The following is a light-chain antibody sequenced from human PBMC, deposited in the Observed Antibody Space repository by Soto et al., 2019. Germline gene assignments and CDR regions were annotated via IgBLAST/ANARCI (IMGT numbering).Light chain of an antibody. CDR3: CSYAGSSTSYV. CDR2: EGS. CDR1: SSDVGSYNL. J-gene: IGLJ1*01. Sequence: QSVLTQPASVSGSPGQSITISCTGTSSDVGSYNLVSWYQQHPGKAPKLMIYEGSKRRSGVSNRFSGSKSGNTASLTISGRQAEDEADYYCCSYAGSSTSYVFGTGTKLTVL. V-gene: IGLV2-23*01.